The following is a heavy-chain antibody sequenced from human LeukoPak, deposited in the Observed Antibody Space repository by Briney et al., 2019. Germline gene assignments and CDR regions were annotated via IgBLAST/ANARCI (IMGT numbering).Heavy chain of an antibody. CDR1: GGTFSSYA. CDR3: ARSGASGYSNYRTGMDV. D-gene: IGHD4-11*01. CDR2: IIPIFGTA. V-gene: IGHV1-69*05. J-gene: IGHJ6*03. Sequence: SVKVSCKASGGTFSSYAISWVRQAPGQGLEWMGGIIPIFGTANYAQKFQGRVTITTDESTSTAYMELSSLRSEDTAVYYCARSGASGYSNYRTGMDVWGKGTTVTVSS.